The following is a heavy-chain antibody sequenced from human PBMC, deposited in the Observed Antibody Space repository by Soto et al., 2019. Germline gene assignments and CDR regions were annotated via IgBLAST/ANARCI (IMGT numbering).Heavy chain of an antibody. J-gene: IGHJ4*02. D-gene: IGHD6-13*01. CDR1: GGSISSYY. CDR2: IYYSGST. CDR3: ARGDSNSWSDY. V-gene: IGHV4-59*01. Sequence: SETLSLTCTVSGGSISSYYWSWIRQPPGKRLEWIGYIYYSGSTNYNPSLKSRVTISVDNSKNTLYLQMNSLRAEDTAVYYCARGDSNSWSDYWGQGTLVTVSS.